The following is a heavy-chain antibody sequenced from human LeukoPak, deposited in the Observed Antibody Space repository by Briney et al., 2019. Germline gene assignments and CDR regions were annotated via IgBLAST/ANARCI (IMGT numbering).Heavy chain of an antibody. Sequence: SETLSLTCTASGGSISSYYWSWIRQPPGKGLEWIGYIYYSGSTNYNPSLKSRVTISVDTSKNQFSLKLSSVTAADTAVYYCARHSIVGANGGWFDPWGQGTLVTVSS. J-gene: IGHJ5*02. V-gene: IGHV4-59*08. D-gene: IGHD1-26*01. CDR1: GGSISSYY. CDR3: ARHSIVGANGGWFDP. CDR2: IYYSGST.